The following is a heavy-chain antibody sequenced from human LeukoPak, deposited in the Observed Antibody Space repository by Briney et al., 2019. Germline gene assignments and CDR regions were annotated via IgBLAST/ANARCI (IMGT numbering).Heavy chain of an antibody. D-gene: IGHD3-22*01. V-gene: IGHV3-23*01. Sequence: GGSLRLSCAASGFTFSSSAMSWVRQVPGKGLEWVSGISASGGSTYYADSVRGRFTISRDNSKNTLYVQMNSLRAEDTAVYYCARRLTGYYDSSGPFDYWGQGTLVTVSS. CDR1: GFTFSSSA. J-gene: IGHJ4*02. CDR3: ARRLTGYYDSSGPFDY. CDR2: ISASGGST.